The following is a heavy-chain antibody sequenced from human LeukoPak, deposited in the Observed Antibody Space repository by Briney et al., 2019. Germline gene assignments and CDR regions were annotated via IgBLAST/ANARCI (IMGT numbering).Heavy chain of an antibody. V-gene: IGHV4-39*01. CDR3: ARLSHRSDWDDY. D-gene: IGHD2-21*02. Sequence: SETLSLTCTVSGGSISSSSYYWGWIRQPPGKGLEWIGSIYYSGSTYYNPSLKSRVTISVDTSKNQFSLKLSSVTAADTAVYYCARLSHRSDWDDYWGQGTLVTVSS. J-gene: IGHJ4*02. CDR1: GGSISSSSYY. CDR2: IYYSGST.